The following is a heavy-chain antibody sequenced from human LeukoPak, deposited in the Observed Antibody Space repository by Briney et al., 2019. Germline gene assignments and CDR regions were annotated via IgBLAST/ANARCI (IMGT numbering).Heavy chain of an antibody. J-gene: IGHJ6*03. Sequence: PSETLSLTCTVSGGSISSYYWSWIRQPAGKGLGWIGRIYTSGSTNYNPSLKSRVTMSVDTSKNQFSLKLSSVTAADTAVYYCASLTTVTTDDYYYYYMDVWGKGTTVTVSS. CDR2: IYTSGST. D-gene: IGHD4-17*01. CDR1: GGSISSYY. V-gene: IGHV4-4*07. CDR3: ASLTTVTTDDYYYYYMDV.